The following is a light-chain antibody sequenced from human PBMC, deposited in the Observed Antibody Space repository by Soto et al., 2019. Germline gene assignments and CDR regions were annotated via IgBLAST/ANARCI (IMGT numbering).Light chain of an antibody. CDR2: AAS. CDR3: QQSDGIPIT. Sequence: DIQITPAPSTPAASLGDTVTMTCRSSSKWLAWYQQKPGKAPKLLIYAASSLQSGVPSRFSGSRSGTDFTLTISSLQPEDFATYYCQQSDGIPITLGQGTRLEI. CDR1: SSSKW. V-gene: IGKV1-39*01. J-gene: IGKJ5*01.